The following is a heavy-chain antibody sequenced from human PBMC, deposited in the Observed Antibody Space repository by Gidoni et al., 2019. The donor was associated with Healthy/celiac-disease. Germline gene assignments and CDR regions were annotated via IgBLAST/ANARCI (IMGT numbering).Heavy chain of an antibody. J-gene: IGHJ3*02. V-gene: IGHV3-23*01. CDR1: GFTFSSYA. D-gene: IGHD3-10*01. CDR3: AKDLRYYGSGSPDAFDI. CDR2: ISGSGGST. Sequence: EVQLLESGGGLVQPGGSLRLSCAASGFTFSSYAMSWVRQAPGKGLAWVSAISGSGGSTYYADSVKGRFTISRDNSKNTLYLQMNSLRAEDTAVYYCAKDLRYYGSGSPDAFDIWGQGTMVTVSS.